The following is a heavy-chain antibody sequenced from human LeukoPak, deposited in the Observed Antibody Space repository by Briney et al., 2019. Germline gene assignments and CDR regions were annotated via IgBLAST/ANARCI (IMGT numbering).Heavy chain of an antibody. D-gene: IGHD6-6*01. J-gene: IGHJ3*02. V-gene: IGHV4-59*01. CDR3: ARVTYSSSSGGAFDI. CDR1: GDFISSYY. Sequence: SETLSLTCTVSGDFISSYYWTWIRQPPGKGLEWIGYIYYSGSTNYNPSLKSRVTISVDTSKNQFSLKLSSVHAADTAVYYCARVTYSSSSGGAFDIWGQGTTVTVSS. CDR2: IYYSGST.